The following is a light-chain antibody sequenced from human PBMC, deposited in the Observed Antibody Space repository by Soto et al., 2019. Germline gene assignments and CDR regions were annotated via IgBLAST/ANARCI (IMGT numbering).Light chain of an antibody. CDR2: KGT. CDR1: SSDVGAYNS. CDR3: CSSAPESTYV. J-gene: IGLJ1*01. V-gene: IGLV2-23*01. Sequence: QSALAQPASVSGSPGQSITISCTGPSSDVGAYNSVSWYQQHPHKAPQVIIYKGTQRPSGGSNRFSGSTSGNAASLTISGLQADDEADYFCCSSAPESTYVFGSGTKVTVL.